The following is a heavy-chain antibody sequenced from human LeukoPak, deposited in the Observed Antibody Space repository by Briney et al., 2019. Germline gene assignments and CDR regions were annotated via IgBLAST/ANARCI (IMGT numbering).Heavy chain of an antibody. Sequence: GGSLRLSCAASGFTFSTFAMLWVRQPPGKGLEWVSSIFPSGGEIHYADSVKGRFTISRDNSKNTLYLQMNSLRAEDTAVYYCARGPSGYHNTGGQGTLVTVSS. V-gene: IGHV3-23*01. CDR1: GFTFSTFA. J-gene: IGHJ4*02. CDR3: ARGPSGYHNT. D-gene: IGHD5-12*01. CDR2: IFPSGGEI.